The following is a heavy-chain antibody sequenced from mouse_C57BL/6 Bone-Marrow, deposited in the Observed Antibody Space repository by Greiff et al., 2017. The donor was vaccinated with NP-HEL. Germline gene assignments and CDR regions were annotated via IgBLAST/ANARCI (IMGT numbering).Heavy chain of an antibody. CDR1: GYTFTDYY. CDR3: ARDYGSSTEYFDY. Sequence: VQLQQSGPELVKPGASVKISCKASGYTFTDYYINWVKQRPGQGLEWIGWIFPGSGSTYYNEKFKGKATLTVDKSSSTAYMLLSSLTSEDSAVYFCARDYGSSTEYFDYWGQGTTLTVSS. J-gene: IGHJ2*01. V-gene: IGHV1-75*01. D-gene: IGHD1-1*01. CDR2: IFPGSGST.